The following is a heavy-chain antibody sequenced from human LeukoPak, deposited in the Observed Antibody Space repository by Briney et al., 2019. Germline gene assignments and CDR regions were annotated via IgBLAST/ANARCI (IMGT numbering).Heavy chain of an antibody. J-gene: IGHJ4*02. CDR1: VDSIAAPSYY. Sequence: SETLSLTCSVSVDSIAAPSYYWAWIGRPPGKGLEGIASIYYSGTTNYDPSLQSRVTISVDTSKNQFSLSLSSVTAADTAVYYCARGGSGYDRAYYYFDYWGQGTLVTVSS. CDR2: IYYSGTT. D-gene: IGHD5-12*01. CDR3: ARGGSGYDRAYYYFDY. V-gene: IGHV4-39*07.